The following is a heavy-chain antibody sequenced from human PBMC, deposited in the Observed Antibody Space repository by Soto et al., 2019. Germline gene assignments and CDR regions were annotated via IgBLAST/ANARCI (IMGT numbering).Heavy chain of an antibody. CDR3: AKDYGEVATMDDY. CDR2: ISYDGSNK. J-gene: IGHJ4*02. Sequence: PGGSLKLSCAASGFTFSSYGMHWVRQAPGRGLEWVAVISYDGSNKYYADSVKGRFTISRDNSENTLSLQMNSLRTEDTAVYYCAKDYGEVATMDDYWGQGTLVTAPQ. CDR1: GFTFSSYG. D-gene: IGHD5-12*01. V-gene: IGHV3-30*18.